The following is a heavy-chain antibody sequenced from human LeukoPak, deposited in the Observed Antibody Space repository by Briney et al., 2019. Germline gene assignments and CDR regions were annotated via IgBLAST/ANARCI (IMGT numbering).Heavy chain of an antibody. CDR3: ARSGMTTVTLFDY. J-gene: IGHJ4*02. V-gene: IGHV1-69*13. Sequence: SVKVSCKASGGTFSSYAISWVRRAPGQGLEWMGGIIPIFGTANYAQKFQGRVTITADESTSTAYMELSSLRSEDTAVYYCARSGMTTVTLFDYWGQGTLVTVSS. D-gene: IGHD4-17*01. CDR1: GGTFSSYA. CDR2: IIPIFGTA.